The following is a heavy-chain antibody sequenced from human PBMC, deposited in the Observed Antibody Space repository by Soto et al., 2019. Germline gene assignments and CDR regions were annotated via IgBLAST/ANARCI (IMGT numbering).Heavy chain of an antibody. CDR3: AKGVSQYTPLALFDY. CDR2: ISGSDGRT. D-gene: IGHD5-18*01. J-gene: IGHJ4*02. V-gene: IGHV3-23*01. Sequence: GGSLRLSCAASGLTFSSYAMSWVRQAPGKGLEWVSTISGSDGRTYSTDSVKGRFTISRDNSRNTAYLQMNSLRVEDTAVYYCAKGVSQYTPLALFDYWGRGTLVTVSS. CDR1: GLTFSSYA.